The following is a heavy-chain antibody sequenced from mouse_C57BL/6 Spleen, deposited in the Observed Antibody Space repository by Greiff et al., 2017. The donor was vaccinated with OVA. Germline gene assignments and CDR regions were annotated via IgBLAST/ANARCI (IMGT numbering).Heavy chain of an antibody. CDR3: ARHGSSYEDYAMDY. J-gene: IGHJ4*01. Sequence: VQLQQPGAELVKPGASVKLSCKASGYTFTSYWMQWVKQRPGQGLEWIGEIDPSDSYTNYNQKFKGKATLTVDTSSSTAYMQLSSLTSEDSAVDYGARHGSSYEDYAMDYWGQGTSVTVSS. V-gene: IGHV1-50*01. D-gene: IGHD1-1*01. CDR2: IDPSDSYT. CDR1: GYTFTSYW.